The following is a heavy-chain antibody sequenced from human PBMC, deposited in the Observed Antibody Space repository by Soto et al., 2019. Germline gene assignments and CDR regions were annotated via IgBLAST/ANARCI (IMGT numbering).Heavy chain of an antibody. D-gene: IGHD1-1*01. CDR2: ISYDGSNK. J-gene: IGHJ4*02. V-gene: IGHV3-30*18. CDR3: AKDILRYNQRGAFYY. Sequence: QVQLVESGGGVVQPGRSLRLSCAASGFTFSSYGMHWVRQAPGKGLEWVAGISYDGSNKYYADSVKRRFTISRDNSKNPLYLQMNGLKAEDTAVYYCAKDILRYNQRGAFYYWGQGVLVTVSS. CDR1: GFTFSSYG.